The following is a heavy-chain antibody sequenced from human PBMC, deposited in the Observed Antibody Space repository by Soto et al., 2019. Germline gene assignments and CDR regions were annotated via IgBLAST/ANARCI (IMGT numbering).Heavy chain of an antibody. CDR3: ARDSGDGTVDF. CDR2: INAGYGNT. D-gene: IGHD1-26*01. V-gene: IGHV1-3*01. CDR1: GYTFSSYA. J-gene: IGHJ4*02. Sequence: GSSVKVSCKASGYTFSSYAMHWVRQAPGQRLEWMGWINAGYGNTKSSQKFQDRVTISRDTSASTAYMELTSLRSEDTAVYYCARDSGDGTVDFWGQGTLVTVSS.